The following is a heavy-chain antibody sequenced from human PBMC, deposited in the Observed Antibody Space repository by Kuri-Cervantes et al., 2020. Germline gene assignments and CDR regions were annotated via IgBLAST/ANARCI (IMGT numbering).Heavy chain of an antibody. J-gene: IGHJ6*02. V-gene: IGHV3-30*18. CDR2: ISYDGSDK. Sequence: GESLKISCAASGFTFSSYSMNWVRQAPGKGLEWVAVISYDGSDKYYADSVKGRFTISRDNSKNTLYLQMNSLRAEDTAVYYCAKDIEDSDTAMVTYHYYYCGMDVWGQGTTVTVSS. D-gene: IGHD5-18*01. CDR1: GFTFSSYS. CDR3: AKDIEDSDTAMVTYHYYYCGMDV.